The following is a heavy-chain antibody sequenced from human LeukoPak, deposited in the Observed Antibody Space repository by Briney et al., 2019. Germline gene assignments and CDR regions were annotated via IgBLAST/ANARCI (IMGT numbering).Heavy chain of an antibody. V-gene: IGHV3-48*03. CDR2: ISSRGSTI. D-gene: IGHD6-19*01. CDR3: SRDPSAVAGNFDY. Sequence: GGSLRLSCEASGFSLSSYEMNWVRQAPGKGLEWVSHISSRGSTIYYADSVKGRFTISRDNAKNTLYLQMNSLRAEDTAVYYCSRDPSAVAGNFDYWGQGTLVTVSS. CDR1: GFSLSSYE. J-gene: IGHJ4*02.